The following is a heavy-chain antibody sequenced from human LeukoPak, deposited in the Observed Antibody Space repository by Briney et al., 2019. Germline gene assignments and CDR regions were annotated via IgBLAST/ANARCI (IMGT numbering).Heavy chain of an antibody. V-gene: IGHV3-64*02. D-gene: IGHD5-18*01. J-gene: IGHJ4*02. CDR3: ATRHEYSYPY. CDR1: GFTLSSYA. CDR2: IGGNGDTS. Sequence: GGSLRLSCAASGFTLSSYAMSWVRQAPGKGLEYVSAIGGNGDTSYYADSVKGRFTISRDNSKNTVYLQMGSLRTEDMAVYYCATRHEYSYPYWGQGTLVTVSS.